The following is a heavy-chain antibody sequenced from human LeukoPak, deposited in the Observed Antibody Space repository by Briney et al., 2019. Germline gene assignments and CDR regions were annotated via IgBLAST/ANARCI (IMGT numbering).Heavy chain of an antibody. D-gene: IGHD2-2*01. CDR3: ARFETCTSTTCDDTFDI. J-gene: IGHJ3*02. V-gene: IGHV3-21*01. CDR1: GFTFSSYS. Sequence: PGGSLRLSCAASGFTFSSYSLNWVRQAPGKGLEWVSSISSRCSSIYYADSVKGRFTISRDNAKNPLYLQMNNLRAEDTAVYYCARFETCTSTTCDDTFDIWGQGTVVTVSS. CDR2: ISSRCSSI.